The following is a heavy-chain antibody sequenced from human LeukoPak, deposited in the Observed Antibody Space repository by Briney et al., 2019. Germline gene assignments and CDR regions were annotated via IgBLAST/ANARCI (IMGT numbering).Heavy chain of an antibody. V-gene: IGHV3-30-3*01. CDR2: ISYDGSNK. CDR1: GFTFSSYA. J-gene: IGHJ4*02. Sequence: PGGSLRLSCAASGFTFSSYAMHWVRQAPGKGLEWVAVISYDGSNKYYADSVEGRFTISRDNSKNTLYLQMNSLRAEDTAVYYCASLEDYWGQGTLVTVSS. CDR3: ASLEDY.